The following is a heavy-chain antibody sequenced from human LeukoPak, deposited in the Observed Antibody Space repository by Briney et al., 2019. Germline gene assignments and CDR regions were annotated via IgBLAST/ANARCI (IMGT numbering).Heavy chain of an antibody. V-gene: IGHV1-8*01. J-gene: IGHJ5*02. CDR1: GYTFTSYD. Sequence: GASVKVSCKASGYTFTSYDINWVRQATGQGLEWMGWMNPNSGNTGYAQKFQGRVTMTSNTSISTAYMELSSLRSEDTALYYCARGDSSGYYVWLDPWGQGTPVTVSS. CDR3: ARGDSSGYYVWLDP. CDR2: MNPNSGNT. D-gene: IGHD3-22*01.